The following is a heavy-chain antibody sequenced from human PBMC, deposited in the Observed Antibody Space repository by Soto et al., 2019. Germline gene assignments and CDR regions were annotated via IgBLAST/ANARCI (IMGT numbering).Heavy chain of an antibody. CDR2: ITSSSTI. CDR3: ARGGETKTVIQH. J-gene: IGHJ1*01. Sequence: ESGGGLVKPGGSLRLSCAASGFTFSDFHMSWIRQAPGKGLEWVSYITSSSTIYYADSVKGRFTISRDNAKNSQYLQMNSLRAEDTAVYYCARGGETKTVIQHWGQGTLVTVSS. D-gene: IGHD2-8*01. CDR1: GFTFSDFH. V-gene: IGHV3-11*01.